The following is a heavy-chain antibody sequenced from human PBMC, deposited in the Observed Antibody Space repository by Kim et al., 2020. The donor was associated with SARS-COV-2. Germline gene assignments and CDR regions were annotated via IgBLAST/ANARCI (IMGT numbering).Heavy chain of an antibody. CDR3: ATDVNYGSGRHHDY. Sequence: ASVKVSCKVSGYTLTELSMHWVRQAPGKGLEWMGGFDPEDGETIYAQKFQGRVTMTEDTSTDTAYMELSSLRSEDTAVYYCATDVNYGSGRHHDYWGQGTLVTVSS. V-gene: IGHV1-24*01. J-gene: IGHJ4*02. D-gene: IGHD3-10*01. CDR2: FDPEDGET. CDR1: GYTLTELS.